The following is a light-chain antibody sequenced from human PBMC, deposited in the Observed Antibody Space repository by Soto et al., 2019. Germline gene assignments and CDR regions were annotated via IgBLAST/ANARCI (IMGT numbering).Light chain of an antibody. V-gene: IGLV1-40*01. CDR3: QSYDISLSGYVV. J-gene: IGLJ2*01. CDR2: GNS. Sequence: QSVLTQPPSGSGAPGQRVTISCTGSSSNIGAGYDVHWYQQLPGTAPKLLIYGNSNRPSGVPDRFSGSKSGTSASLAITGLQAEDEADYYCQSYDISLSGYVVFGGGTKVTVL. CDR1: SSNIGAGYD.